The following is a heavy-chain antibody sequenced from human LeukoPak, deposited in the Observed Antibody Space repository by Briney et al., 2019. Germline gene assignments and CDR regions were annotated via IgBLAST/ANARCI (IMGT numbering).Heavy chain of an antibody. CDR2: IIPIFGKA. CDR1: GGTFSSYA. CDR3: ATSGMIVGTKLDY. Sequence: SVTVSCKASGGTFSSYAISWVRQAPGQGREWMGRIIPIFGKANYAQKFQGRVTITTDESTSTAYMEPSSLRSEDTAVYYCATSGMIVGTKLDYWGQGTLVTVSS. J-gene: IGHJ4*02. D-gene: IGHD3-22*01. V-gene: IGHV1-69*05.